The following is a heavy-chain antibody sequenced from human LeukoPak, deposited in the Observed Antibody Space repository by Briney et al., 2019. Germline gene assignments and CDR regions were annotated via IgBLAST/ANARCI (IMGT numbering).Heavy chain of an antibody. V-gene: IGHV4-31*03. J-gene: IGHJ3*02. CDR1: GGSISSGGYY. CDR2: IYYSGST. Sequence: SETLSLTCTVSGGSISSGGYYWSWIRQHPGKGLEWIGYIYYSGSTYYNPSLKSRVSISMDTSKNQFSLKLNYVTTADTAVYYCARPREMPTTTAAFDIWGQGTMVTVSS. D-gene: IGHD5-24*01. CDR3: ARPREMPTTTAAFDI.